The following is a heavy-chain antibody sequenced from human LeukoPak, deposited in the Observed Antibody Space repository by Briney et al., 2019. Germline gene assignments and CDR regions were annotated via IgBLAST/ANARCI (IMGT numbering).Heavy chain of an antibody. J-gene: IGHJ5*02. V-gene: IGHV1-8*01. CDR1: GYTFTSYD. CDR3: ARGRPFDVVVVAATANWFDP. D-gene: IGHD2-15*01. CDR2: MNPNSGNT. Sequence: ASLKVSCTASGYTFTSYDINWGRHAPGQGLEWMGWMNPNSGNTGYAQKFQGRVNMTRSTSISTAYMELSSLRSEDTAVYYCARGRPFDVVVVAATANWFDPWGQGTLVTVSS.